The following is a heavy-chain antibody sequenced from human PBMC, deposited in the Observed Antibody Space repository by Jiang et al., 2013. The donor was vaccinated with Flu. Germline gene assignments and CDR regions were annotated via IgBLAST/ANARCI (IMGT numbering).Heavy chain of an antibody. CDR1: GGSVSSSY. CDR3: TRSPGRYFFDS. Sequence: LLKPSETLSLTCVVYGGSVSSSYWNWIGQPPGKGLEWIGENTHSGNTKYNPSLKSRVTISVDTSKNQFSLKLTSVTAADTALYYCTRSPGRYFFDSWGQGTLVTVSS. J-gene: IGHJ4*02. V-gene: IGHV4-34*01. D-gene: IGHD1-26*01. CDR2: NTHSGNT.